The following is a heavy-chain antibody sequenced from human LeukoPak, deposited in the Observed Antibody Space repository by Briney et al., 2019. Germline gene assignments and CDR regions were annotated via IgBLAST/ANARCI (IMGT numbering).Heavy chain of an antibody. D-gene: IGHD6-19*01. Sequence: SVKVSCKASGGTFSSYAISWVRQAPGQGLEWMGGIIPIFGTANYAQKFQGRVTITTDESTSTAYMELSSLRSEDTAVYYCARDRSRPEYSSGWGPFDYWGQGTLATVSS. V-gene: IGHV1-69*05. J-gene: IGHJ4*02. CDR3: ARDRSRPEYSSGWGPFDY. CDR2: IIPIFGTA. CDR1: GGTFSSYA.